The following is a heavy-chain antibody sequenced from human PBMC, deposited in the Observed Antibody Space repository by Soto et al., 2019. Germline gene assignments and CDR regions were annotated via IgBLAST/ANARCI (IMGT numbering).Heavy chain of an antibody. D-gene: IGHD5-18*01. CDR1: GFTFSSYA. Sequence: GGSLRLSCAASGFTFSSYAMSWVRQAPGKGLEWVSAISGSGGSTYYADSVKGRFTISRDNSKNTLYLQMNSLRAEDTAVYYCAKSGLRRGYSYGRAEYFQHWGQGTLVTVSS. CDR3: AKSGLRRGYSYGRAEYFQH. CDR2: ISGSGGST. V-gene: IGHV3-23*01. J-gene: IGHJ1*01.